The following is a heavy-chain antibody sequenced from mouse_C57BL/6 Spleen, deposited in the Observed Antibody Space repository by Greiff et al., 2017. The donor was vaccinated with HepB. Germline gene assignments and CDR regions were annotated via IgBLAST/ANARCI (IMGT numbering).Heavy chain of an antibody. CDR3: ARPIYDGYMYYFDY. CDR2: ISSGSSTI. V-gene: IGHV5-17*01. J-gene: IGHJ2*01. CDR1: GFTFSDYG. D-gene: IGHD2-3*01. Sequence: VQLKESGGGLVKPGGSLKLSCAASGFTFSDYGMHWVRQAPEKGLEWVEYISSGSSTIYYADTVKGQFTLSRDNAKNTLFLQMSSLRSEDTAMYYCARPIYDGYMYYFDYWGQGTTLTVSS.